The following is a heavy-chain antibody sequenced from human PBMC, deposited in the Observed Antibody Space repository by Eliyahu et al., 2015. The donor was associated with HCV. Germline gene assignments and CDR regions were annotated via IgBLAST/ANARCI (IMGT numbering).Heavy chain of an antibody. CDR3: AGGVGYCTTTSCYFAFDI. Sequence: QVQLQESGPGLVKPSETLSLTCTVSGGSISNYFWSWIRQPAGKGLEWXGXIXTXGTTNXNPALXXRVTMXVDTSKNQFSLKLSSVTAADTAVYYCAGGVGYCTTTSCYFAFDIWGQGTMVTVSS. CDR2: IXTXGTT. V-gene: IGHV4-4*07. CDR1: GGSISNYF. J-gene: IGHJ3*02. D-gene: IGHD2-2*01.